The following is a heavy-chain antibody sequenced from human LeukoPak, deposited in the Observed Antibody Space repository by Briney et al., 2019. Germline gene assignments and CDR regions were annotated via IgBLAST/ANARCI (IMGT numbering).Heavy chain of an antibody. Sequence: TGGSLRLSCAASGFTFSSYWMSWVRQAPGKGLEWVANIKQDGSEKYYVDSVKGRFTISRDNAKNLLYLHINRLRSEDTAVYYCARAGDTGSYSDLWGQGTLVTVSS. CDR3: ARAGDTGSYSDL. CDR1: GFTFSSYW. J-gene: IGHJ4*02. CDR2: IKQDGSEK. D-gene: IGHD1-26*01. V-gene: IGHV3-7*01.